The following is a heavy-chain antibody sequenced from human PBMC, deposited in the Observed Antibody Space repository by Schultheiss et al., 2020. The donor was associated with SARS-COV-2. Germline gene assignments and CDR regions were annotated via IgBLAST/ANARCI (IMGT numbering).Heavy chain of an antibody. Sequence: VKVSCKASGYTFTSYDINWVRQATGQGLEWMGWMNPNSGNTGYAQKFQGRVTMTRNTSISTAYMELSSLRSEDTAVYYCARGAYSSSWSVGRWFDPWGQGTLVTVSS. V-gene: IGHV1-8*01. D-gene: IGHD6-13*01. CDR2: MNPNSGNT. CDR3: ARGAYSSSWSVGRWFDP. J-gene: IGHJ5*02. CDR1: GYTFTSYD.